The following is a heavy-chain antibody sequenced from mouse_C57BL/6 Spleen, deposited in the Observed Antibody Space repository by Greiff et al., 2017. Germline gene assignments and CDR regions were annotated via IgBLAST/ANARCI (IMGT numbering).Heavy chain of an antibody. CDR1: GYSITSGYY. D-gene: IGHD2-1*01. V-gene: IGHV3-6*01. J-gene: IGHJ4*01. Sequence: EVQLVESGPGLVKPSQSLSLTCSVTGYSITSGYYWNWIRQFPGNKLEWMGYISYDGSNNYNPSLKNRISITRDTSKNQFFLKLNSVTTEDTATYYCASYYGQNMDYWGQGTSVTVSS. CDR2: ISYDGSN. CDR3: ASYYGQNMDY.